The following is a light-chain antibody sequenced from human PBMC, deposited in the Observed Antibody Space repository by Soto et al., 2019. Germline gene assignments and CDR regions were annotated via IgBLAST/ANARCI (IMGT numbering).Light chain of an antibody. CDR2: DAS. CDR1: QSVGSY. J-gene: IGKJ3*01. CDR3: QQRSNWPVT. V-gene: IGKV3-11*01. Sequence: EIVLTQSPATLSLSPGERATLSCRASQSVGSYLAWYQQKPGQAPRLLIYDASNRATGIPVRFSGSGSGTDFTLTITSLEPEDFAVYYCQQRSNWPVTFGPGTNVDIK.